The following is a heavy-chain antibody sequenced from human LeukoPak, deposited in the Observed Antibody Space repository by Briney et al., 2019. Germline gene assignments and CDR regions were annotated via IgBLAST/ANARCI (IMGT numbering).Heavy chain of an antibody. CDR2: ISAYNGNT. V-gene: IGHV1-18*01. CDR3: ASGYCTNGVCYKGGFDP. CDR1: GYTFTSYG. Sequence: ASVKVSCKASGYTFTSYGISWVRQASGQGLEWMGWISAYNGNTNYAQKLQGRVTMTTDTSTSTAYMELRSLRSDDTAVYYCASGYCTNGVCYKGGFDPWGQGTLVTVPS. J-gene: IGHJ5*02. D-gene: IGHD2-8*01.